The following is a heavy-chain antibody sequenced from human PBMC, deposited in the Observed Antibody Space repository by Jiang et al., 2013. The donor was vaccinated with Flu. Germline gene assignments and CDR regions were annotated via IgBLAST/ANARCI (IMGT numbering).Heavy chain of an antibody. Sequence: IRQSPSRGLEWLGRAYYRSQWYNDYAESVKSRITIDADTSKNHFSLHLNSVTPEDTAVYYCATSVLSDVPLHNNWFDPWGQGTLVTVSS. CDR3: ATSVLSDVPLHNNWFDP. J-gene: IGHJ5*02. D-gene: IGHD2-2*01. CDR2: AYYRSQWYN. V-gene: IGHV6-1*01.